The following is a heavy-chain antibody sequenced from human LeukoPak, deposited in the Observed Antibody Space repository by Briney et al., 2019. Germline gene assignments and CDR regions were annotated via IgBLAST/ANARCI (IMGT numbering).Heavy chain of an antibody. CDR1: GYTLTELS. Sequence: GASVKVSCKVSGYTLTELSMHWVRQAPGKGLEWMGGFDPEDGETIYAQKFQGRVTMTTDTSTSTAYMELRSLRSDDTAVYYCARDTSIRDYYDSSGYYYWGQGTLVTVSS. CDR3: ARDTSIRDYYDSSGYYY. D-gene: IGHD3-22*01. J-gene: IGHJ4*02. CDR2: FDPEDGET. V-gene: IGHV1-24*01.